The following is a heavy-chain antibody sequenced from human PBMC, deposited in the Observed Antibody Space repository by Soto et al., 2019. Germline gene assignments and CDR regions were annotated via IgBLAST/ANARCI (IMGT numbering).Heavy chain of an antibody. V-gene: IGHV4-59*01. Sequence: QVQLQESGPGLVKPSETLSLTCTVSGGSISSYYWSWIRQPPGKGLEWIGYIYYSGSTNYNPSLRSRVTISVDTSKNQCSLKLSSVTAADTAVYYCARVSSWPYYYYGMDVWGQGTTVTVSS. J-gene: IGHJ6*02. D-gene: IGHD6-13*01. CDR1: GGSISSYY. CDR2: IYYSGST. CDR3: ARVSSWPYYYYGMDV.